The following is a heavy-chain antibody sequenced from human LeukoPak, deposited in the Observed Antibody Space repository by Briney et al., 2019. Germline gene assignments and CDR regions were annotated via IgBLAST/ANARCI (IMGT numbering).Heavy chain of an antibody. Sequence: GGSLRLSCAASGFTFSSYAMSWVRQAPGKGLEWVSAISGSGGSTYYADSVKGRFTISRDNSKNTLYLQMNSLRAEDTAVYYCGKFIGQGFMIYYFDYWGRGPLVTVSS. CDR3: GKFIGQGFMIYYFDY. CDR1: GFTFSSYA. V-gene: IGHV3-23*01. D-gene: IGHD3-16*01. CDR2: ISGSGGST. J-gene: IGHJ4*02.